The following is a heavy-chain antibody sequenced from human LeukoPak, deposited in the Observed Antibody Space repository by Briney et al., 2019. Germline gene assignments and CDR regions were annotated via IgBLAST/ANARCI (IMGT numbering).Heavy chain of an antibody. V-gene: IGHV4-39*07. D-gene: IGHD6-19*01. J-gene: IGHJ4*02. CDR1: GGSISSSTYY. Sequence: SETLSLTCTVSGGSISSSTYYWGWIRQSPGKGLEWIGSVHYSGGSYYNPSLKSRVTISLNTSKNQFSLKLSSVTAADTAVYYCARDGQWLVGVDYWGQGTLVTVSS. CDR3: ARDGQWLVGVDY. CDR2: VHYSGGS.